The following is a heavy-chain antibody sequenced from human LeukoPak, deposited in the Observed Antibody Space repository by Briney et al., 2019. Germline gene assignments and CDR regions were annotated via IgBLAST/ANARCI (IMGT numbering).Heavy chain of an antibody. Sequence: ASVKVSCKASGYTFTGYYMHWVRQAPGQGLEWMGWNNPNSGGTNYAQKFQGRVTMTRDTSISTAYMELSRLRSDDTAVYYCARDIERERGGYYFDYWGQGTLVTVSS. CDR3: ARDIERERGGYYFDY. CDR1: GYTFTGYY. CDR2: NNPNSGGT. D-gene: IGHD3-16*01. V-gene: IGHV1-2*02. J-gene: IGHJ4*02.